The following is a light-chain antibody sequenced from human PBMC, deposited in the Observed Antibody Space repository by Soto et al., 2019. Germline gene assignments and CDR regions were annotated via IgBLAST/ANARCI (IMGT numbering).Light chain of an antibody. Sequence: QPVLTQSSSASASLGSSVKLTCTLSSGHSSYIIAWDQQQPGKAPRYLMKLEGSGSYNKGSGVPDRFSGSSSGADRYLTISNLQFEDEADYYCETWDSNTWVFGGGTKLTVL. CDR3: ETWDSNTWV. V-gene: IGLV4-60*02. CDR2: LEGSGSY. CDR1: SGHSSYI. J-gene: IGLJ3*02.